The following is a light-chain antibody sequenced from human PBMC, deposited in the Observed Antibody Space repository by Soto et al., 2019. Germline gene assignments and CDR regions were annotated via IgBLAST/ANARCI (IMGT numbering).Light chain of an antibody. CDR3: SSHGGINNVV. CDR1: SSDVGGYNY. Sequence: QSALTQPPSASGSPGQSVTISCTGTSSDVGGYNYVSWYQQHPGKAPRLMVYEVTKRPSGVPARFSGSKSGNTASLTVSGLQAEDEADYYCSSHGGINNVVFGGGTKVTVL. V-gene: IGLV2-8*01. CDR2: EVT. J-gene: IGLJ3*02.